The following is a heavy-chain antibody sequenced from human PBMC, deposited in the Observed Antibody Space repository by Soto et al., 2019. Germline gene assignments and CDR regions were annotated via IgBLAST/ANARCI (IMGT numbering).Heavy chain of an antibody. CDR1: GGSISSGDYY. J-gene: IGHJ5*02. CDR3: ARDAYCSGGSCLYGPSYNWFDP. Sequence: SETLSLTCTVSGGSISSGDYYWSWIRQPPGKGLEWIGYIYYSGSTYYNPSLKSRVTISVDTSKNQFSLKLSSVTAADTAVYYCARDAYCSGGSCLYGPSYNWFDPWGQGTLVTVSS. CDR2: IYYSGST. V-gene: IGHV4-30-4*01. D-gene: IGHD2-15*01.